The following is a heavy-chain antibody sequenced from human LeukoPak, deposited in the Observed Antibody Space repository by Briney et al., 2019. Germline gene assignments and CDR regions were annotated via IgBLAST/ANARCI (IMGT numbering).Heavy chain of an antibody. J-gene: IGHJ4*02. Sequence: GGSLRLSCAASGFTFSSYAMTWVRQAPGKGPEWVSGISGSGGSTYYADSVKGRFTISRDNSKNTLYLQMNSLRAEDTAVYYCAEDLSYYDSSGYYQPSYFDYWGQGTLVTVSS. V-gene: IGHV3-23*01. CDR1: GFTFSSYA. CDR3: AEDLSYYDSSGYYQPSYFDY. CDR2: ISGSGGST. D-gene: IGHD3-22*01.